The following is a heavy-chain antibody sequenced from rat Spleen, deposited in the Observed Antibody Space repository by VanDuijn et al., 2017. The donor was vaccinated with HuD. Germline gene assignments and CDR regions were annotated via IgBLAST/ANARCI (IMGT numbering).Heavy chain of an antibody. CDR1: GFTFTDFA. D-gene: IGHD1-5*01. CDR3: ARSYIGTTLDY. V-gene: IGHV5-22*01. Sequence: EVQLVESGGGLVQPGRSLKLSCAASGFTFTDFAMAWVRQAPTKGLEWVASISYDGYNTYYRDSVKGRFTVSRDNAKSTLYLQMNSLRSEDTATYYCARSYIGTTLDYWGQGVMVTVSS. CDR2: ISYDGYNT. J-gene: IGHJ2*01.